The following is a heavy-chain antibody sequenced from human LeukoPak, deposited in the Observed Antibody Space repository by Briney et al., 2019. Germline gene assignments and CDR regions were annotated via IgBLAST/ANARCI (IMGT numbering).Heavy chain of an antibody. Sequence: GGSLRLSCAASGFTFSDYYMSWIRQAPGKGLEGVSYISSSGSTIYYADSVKGRFTISRDNAKNSLYLQMNSLRAQDTAVYYCARNYYGSGSYYKTWGQGTLVTVSS. CDR3: ARNYYGSGSYYKT. D-gene: IGHD3-10*01. CDR2: ISSSGSTI. V-gene: IGHV3-11*01. CDR1: GFTFSDYY. J-gene: IGHJ5*02.